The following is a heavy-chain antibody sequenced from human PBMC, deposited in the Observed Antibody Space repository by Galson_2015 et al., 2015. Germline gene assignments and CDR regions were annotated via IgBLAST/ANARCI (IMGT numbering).Heavy chain of an antibody. Sequence: SVKVSCKASGGTFSSYAISWVRQAPGQGLEWMGGVIPIFGTANYAQKFQGRVTITADESTSTAYMELSSLRSEDTAVYYCARGGGDYANWFDPWGQGTLVTVSP. CDR2: VIPIFGTA. CDR1: GGTFSSYA. D-gene: IGHD4-17*01. CDR3: ARGGGDYANWFDP. V-gene: IGHV1-69*13. J-gene: IGHJ5*02.